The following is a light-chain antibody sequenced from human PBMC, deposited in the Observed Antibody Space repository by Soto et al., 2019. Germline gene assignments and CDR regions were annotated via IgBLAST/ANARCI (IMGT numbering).Light chain of an antibody. V-gene: IGLV2-14*03. CDR3: GSYTTSSTVA. Sequence: QSALTQPASVSGSPGQSITISCTGSSSDVGSYPYVSWYQQHPGKAPKLMIYDVNSRPSGVSNRFSGSKSGNTASLIISGLQAEDEADYYCGSYTTSSTVAFGGGTKLTVL. CDR2: DVN. J-gene: IGLJ2*01. CDR1: SSDVGSYPY.